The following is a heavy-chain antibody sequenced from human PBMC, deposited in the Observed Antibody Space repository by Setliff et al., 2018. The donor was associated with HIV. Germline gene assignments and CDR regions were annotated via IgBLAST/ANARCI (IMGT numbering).Heavy chain of an antibody. CDR3: ARGAVLLWFGEWAGRVLGKLWPIDY. V-gene: IGHV3-21*04. D-gene: IGHD3-10*01. CDR1: GFTFSSYT. Sequence: GGSLRLSCAASGFTFSSYTMNWVRQAPGKGLEWVSSISSSSYYIYYADSVKGRFTISRDNAKNSLFLQMNSLRAEDTAVYYCARGAVLLWFGEWAGRVLGKLWPIDYWGQGTLVTVSS. J-gene: IGHJ4*02. CDR2: ISSSSYYI.